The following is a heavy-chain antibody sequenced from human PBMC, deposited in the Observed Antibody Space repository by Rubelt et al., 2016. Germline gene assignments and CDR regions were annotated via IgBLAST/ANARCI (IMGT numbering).Heavy chain of an antibody. Sequence: QVQLQQWGAGLLKPSETLSLTCAVYGGSFSGYYWSWIRQPPGKGLEWIGEINHSGSTNYNSSLKSRVTISVDTSKHHFSLKLTSVTAADTSVYYCARGDNWSSRLVDWGQGTLVTVSS. CDR3: ARGDNWSSRLVD. J-gene: IGHJ4*02. CDR2: INHSGST. CDR1: GGSFSGYY. V-gene: IGHV4-34*01. D-gene: IGHD1-1*01.